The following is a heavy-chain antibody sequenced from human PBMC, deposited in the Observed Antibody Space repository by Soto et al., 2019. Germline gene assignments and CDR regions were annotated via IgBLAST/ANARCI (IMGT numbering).Heavy chain of an antibody. D-gene: IGHD5-18*01. Sequence: QVQLVESGGGVVQPGRSLRLSCAASGFTFSRYGMHWVRQAPGKGLEWVAVISYDGSNKYYADSVKGRFTISRDNSKNTLYLQMNSLRAEDTAVYYCSKGTAKDVWGQGTTVTVSS. CDR2: ISYDGSNK. V-gene: IGHV3-30*18. CDR3: SKGTAKDV. CDR1: GFTFSRYG. J-gene: IGHJ6*02.